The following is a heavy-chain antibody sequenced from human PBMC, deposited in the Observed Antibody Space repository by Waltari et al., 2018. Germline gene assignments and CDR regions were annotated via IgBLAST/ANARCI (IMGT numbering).Heavy chain of an antibody. D-gene: IGHD6-19*01. CDR3: ARVRANSSGWYSGY. CDR1: GFPFSSYS. J-gene: IGHJ4*02. Sequence: EVQLVESGGGLVKPGGSLRLSCAASGFPFSSYSMTWVRQDPGKGLEWVSSISSSSSYIYYADSVKGRFTISRDNAKNSLYLQMNSLRAEDTAVYYCARVRANSSGWYSGYWGQGTLVTVSS. CDR2: ISSSSSYI. V-gene: IGHV3-21*01.